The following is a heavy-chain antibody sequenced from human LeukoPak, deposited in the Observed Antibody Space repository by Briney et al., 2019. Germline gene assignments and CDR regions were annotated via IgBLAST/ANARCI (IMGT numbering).Heavy chain of an antibody. V-gene: IGHV3-66*01. CDR2: IYSSGTT. J-gene: IGHJ4*02. Sequence: PGGSLRLSCAASGFTVSSNYMSWVRQAPGKGLEWVSVIYSSGTTFYADSVKGRFTISRDNSKNTLYLQMNSLRAEDMAVYYCASGDSSSLGSGYWGQGTLVTVSS. CDR1: GFTVSSNY. CDR3: ASGDSSSLGSGY. D-gene: IGHD3-22*01.